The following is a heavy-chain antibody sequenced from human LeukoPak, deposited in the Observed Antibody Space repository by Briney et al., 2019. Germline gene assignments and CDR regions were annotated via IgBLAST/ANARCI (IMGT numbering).Heavy chain of an antibody. Sequence: ASVKVSCKTSGYDFSDYDINWVRQAPGQGPQWMGWMNPNRDNKGYAEIFQGRVTFTRDMSIATVYLDLSRLRSDDTGVYYIARTRKDWNSPFDYWGQGTQVTVS. J-gene: IGHJ4*02. V-gene: IGHV1-8*03. CDR2: MNPNRDNK. CDR1: GYDFSDYD. D-gene: IGHD1-7*01. CDR3: ARTRKDWNSPFDY.